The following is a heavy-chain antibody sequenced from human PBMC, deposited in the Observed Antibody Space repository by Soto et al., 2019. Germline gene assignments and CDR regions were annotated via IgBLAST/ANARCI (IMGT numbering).Heavy chain of an antibody. V-gene: IGHV3-30-3*01. Sequence: LRLSCAASGFTFSSYAMHWVRQAPGKGLERVAVISYDGSNKYYADSVKGRFTISRDNSKNTLFLQMNSLRAEDTAVYYCASSGYWGQGTLVTVSS. CDR2: ISYDGSNK. CDR3: ASSGY. CDR1: GFTFSSYA. J-gene: IGHJ4*02.